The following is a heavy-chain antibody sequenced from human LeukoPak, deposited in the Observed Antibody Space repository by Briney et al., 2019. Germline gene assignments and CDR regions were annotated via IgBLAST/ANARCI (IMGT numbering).Heavy chain of an antibody. J-gene: IGHJ4*02. CDR2: INHRGST. CDR1: GGSFIVYY. CDR3: ARDSGKNYYDSSGYYLFDY. Sequence: PSETLSLTCAVYGGSFIVYYWTWIRQPPGKGREGMGEINHRGSTNSNPTLKSRVTISVDTSKHQFSLTLSSVTAAATAVYYCARDSGKNYYDSSGYYLFDYRGQGTLVTVSS. D-gene: IGHD3-22*01. V-gene: IGHV4-34*01.